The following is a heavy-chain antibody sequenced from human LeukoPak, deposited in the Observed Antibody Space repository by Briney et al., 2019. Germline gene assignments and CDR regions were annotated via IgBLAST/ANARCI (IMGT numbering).Heavy chain of an antibody. J-gene: IGHJ4*02. CDR1: GGSFSGYY. V-gene: IGHV4-34*01. CDR2: INHSGST. Sequence: PSETLSLTCAVYGGSFSGYYWSWIRQPPGKGLEWIGEINHSGSTNYNPSLKSRVTISGDTSKNQFSLELSSVTAADAAVYYCARGHRDYDILTGYYYNYWGQGTLVTVSS. CDR3: ARGHRDYDILTGYYYNY. D-gene: IGHD3-9*01.